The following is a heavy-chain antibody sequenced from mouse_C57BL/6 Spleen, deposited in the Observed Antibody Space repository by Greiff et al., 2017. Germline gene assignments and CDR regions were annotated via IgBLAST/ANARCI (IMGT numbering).Heavy chain of an antibody. CDR2: IDPSDSET. CDR1: GYTFTSYW. Sequence: QVQLQQPGAELVRPGSSVKLSCKASGYTFTSYWMHWVKQRPIQGLEWIGNIDPSDSETHYNQKFKDKATLTVDKSSSTAYLQLSSLTAEDSAVDYWAREGVYDYDVRFAYWGQGTLVTVSA. D-gene: IGHD2-4*01. J-gene: IGHJ3*01. CDR3: AREGVYDYDVRFAY. V-gene: IGHV1-52*01.